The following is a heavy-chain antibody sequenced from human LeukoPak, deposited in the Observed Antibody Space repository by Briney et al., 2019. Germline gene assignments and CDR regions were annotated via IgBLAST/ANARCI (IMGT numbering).Heavy chain of an antibody. CDR1: GYTFTSYG. J-gene: IGHJ4*02. CDR2: ISAYNGST. D-gene: IGHD1-26*01. V-gene: IGHV1-18*01. Sequence: ASVKVSCKASGYTFTSYGISWVRQAPGRGLEWMGWISAYNGSTNYAQKLQGRVTMTTDTSTSTAYMELRSLRSDDTAVYYCARDVWIVGATDYWGQGTLVTVSS. CDR3: ARDVWIVGATDY.